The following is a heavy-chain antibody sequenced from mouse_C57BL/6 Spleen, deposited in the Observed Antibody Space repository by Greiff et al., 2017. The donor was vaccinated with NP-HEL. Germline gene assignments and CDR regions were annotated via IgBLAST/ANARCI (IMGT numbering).Heavy chain of an antibody. CDR3: ARADDYPFYAMDY. V-gene: IGHV3-6*01. CDR1: GYSITSGYY. D-gene: IGHD2-4*01. CDR2: ISYDGSN. Sequence: EVKLEESGPGLVKPSQSLSLTCSVTGYSITSGYYWNWIRQFPGNKLEWMGYISYDGSNNYNPSLKNRISITRDTSKNQFFLKLNSVTTEDTATYYCARADDYPFYAMDYWGQGTSVTVSS. J-gene: IGHJ4*01.